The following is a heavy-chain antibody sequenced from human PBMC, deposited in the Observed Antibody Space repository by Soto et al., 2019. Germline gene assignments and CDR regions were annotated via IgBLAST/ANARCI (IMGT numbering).Heavy chain of an antibody. Sequence: QVQLVQSGAEMRKPGASVKISCKASGYIFTSYYIHWMRQAPGQGPEWLGDIDPNGGSSRVGQKFQGGVTMTRDTSTTTVYMDLISLTSEDTAIYYCARGPSSGAFDIWGQGTMVTVSS. J-gene: IGHJ3*02. D-gene: IGHD6-25*01. CDR1: GYIFTSYY. CDR3: ARGPSSGAFDI. V-gene: IGHV1-46*01. CDR2: IDPNGGSS.